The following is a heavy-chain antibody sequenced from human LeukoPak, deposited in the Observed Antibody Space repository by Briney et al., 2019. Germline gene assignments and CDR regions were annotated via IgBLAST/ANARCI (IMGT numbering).Heavy chain of an antibody. CDR1: GSTFSDYH. CDR3: ARGEYSNGYPYRLDS. V-gene: IGHV1-2*02. J-gene: IGHJ4*02. CDR2: INPKSGDA. Sequence: ASVKVSCKASGSTFSDYHINWVRQASGQGPEWMGWINPKSGDASYNQAFQGRVTMTRDASISTAYMELNRLRSDDTAMYYCARGEYSNGYPYRLDSWGQGTLVTVSS. D-gene: IGHD3-16*01.